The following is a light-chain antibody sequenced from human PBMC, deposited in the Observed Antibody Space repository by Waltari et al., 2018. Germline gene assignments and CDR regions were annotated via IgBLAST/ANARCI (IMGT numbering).Light chain of an antibody. Sequence: QSALTQPASVSGSPGQSITISCTGSSSDVGGYNYVSWYQQYRGTAPKLIIYAVSNRPSGISDRFPGSKSGNTASLTISGLRAEDEADYYCSSYTSSGSLAFGGGTKVTVL. CDR2: AVS. CDR3: SSYTSSGSLA. V-gene: IGLV2-14*01. CDR1: SSDVGGYNY. J-gene: IGLJ2*01.